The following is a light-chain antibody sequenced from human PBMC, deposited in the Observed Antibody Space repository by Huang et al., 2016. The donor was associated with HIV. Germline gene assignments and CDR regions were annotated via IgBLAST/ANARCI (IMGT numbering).Light chain of an antibody. J-gene: IGKJ2*01. V-gene: IGKV3-20*01. CDR2: GAS. Sequence: EIVLTQSPGTLSLSPGERATLSCRASQSVSNSYLAWYQQKPGQAPRLLIYGASSRATGSPDRFSGSGSGTDFTLTISRLEPEDFAVYYCQQYGTSPRTFGQGTKLGI. CDR3: QQYGTSPRT. CDR1: QSVSNSY.